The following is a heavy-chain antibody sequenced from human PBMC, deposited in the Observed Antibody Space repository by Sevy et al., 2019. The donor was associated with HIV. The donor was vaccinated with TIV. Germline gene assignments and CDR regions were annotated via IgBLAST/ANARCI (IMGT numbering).Heavy chain of an antibody. CDR1: GFTFSDYY. CDR2: ISSSSSYT. J-gene: IGHJ4*02. Sequence: GSLRLSCAASGFTFSDYYMSWIRQAPGKGLEWVSYISSSSSYTNYADSVKGRFTISRDNAKNSLYLQMNSLRAEDTGVYYCARVQGMAARPDYYFDYWGQGTLVTVSS. D-gene: IGHD6-6*01. V-gene: IGHV3-11*06. CDR3: ARVQGMAARPDYYFDY.